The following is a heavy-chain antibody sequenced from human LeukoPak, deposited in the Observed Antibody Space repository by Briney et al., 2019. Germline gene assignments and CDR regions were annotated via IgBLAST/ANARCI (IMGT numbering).Heavy chain of an antibody. Sequence: ASVKVSCKASGGTFSSYAISWVRQAAGQGLEWMGGIIPVFGTANYAQKFQGRVTITADESTSTAYMELSSLRSEDTAVYDCATDSGYDYYYYGMDVWGQGTTVTVSS. CDR1: GGTFSSYA. V-gene: IGHV1-69*13. CDR2: IIPVFGTA. D-gene: IGHD5-12*01. CDR3: ATDSGYDYYYYGMDV. J-gene: IGHJ6*02.